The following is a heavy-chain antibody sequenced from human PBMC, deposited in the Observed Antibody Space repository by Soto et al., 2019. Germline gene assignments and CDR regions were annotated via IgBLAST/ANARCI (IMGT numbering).Heavy chain of an antibody. CDR3: ARAHCSSTSCSYDFDY. D-gene: IGHD2-2*01. CDR1: GGSFSGYY. Sequence: QVQLQQWGAGLLKPSETLSLTCAVYGGSFSGYYWSWIRQPPGKGLEWIGEINHSGSTNYNPSLKSRVTISVDTSKNQFSLKLSSVTAADTAVYYCARAHCSSTSCSYDFDYWGQGTLVTVSS. V-gene: IGHV4-34*01. J-gene: IGHJ4*02. CDR2: INHSGST.